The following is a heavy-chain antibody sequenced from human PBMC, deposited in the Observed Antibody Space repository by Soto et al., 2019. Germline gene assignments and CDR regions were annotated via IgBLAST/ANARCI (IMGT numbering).Heavy chain of an antibody. CDR3: ARHIVATRRYYYYGMDV. CDR2: IYPGDSDT. CDR1: GYSFTSYW. Sequence: ASVKISCKGSGYSFTSYWIGWVRQMPGKGLEWMGIIYPGDSDTRYSPSFQGQVTISADKSISTAYLQWSSLKASDTAMYYCARHIVATRRYYYYGMDVWGQGTTVTVSS. J-gene: IGHJ6*02. V-gene: IGHV5-51*01. D-gene: IGHD5-12*01.